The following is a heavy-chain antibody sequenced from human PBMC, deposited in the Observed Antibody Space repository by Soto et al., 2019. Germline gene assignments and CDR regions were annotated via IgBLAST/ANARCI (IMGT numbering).Heavy chain of an antibody. CDR2: IFSNDEK. CDR3: VRIIGSYGGAYYFDY. D-gene: IGHD4-17*01. Sequence: SGPTLVNPKETLTLTCTVSGCSLRNDRMGVSWIHQPSGKTLDWLAHIFSNDEKSYRTSLKSRLTIFKDSSKSQVVLTMTNMDLVDTALYYFVRIIGSYGGAYYFDYWGQGTLVTVSS. J-gene: IGHJ4*02. CDR1: GCSLRNDRMG. V-gene: IGHV2-26*01.